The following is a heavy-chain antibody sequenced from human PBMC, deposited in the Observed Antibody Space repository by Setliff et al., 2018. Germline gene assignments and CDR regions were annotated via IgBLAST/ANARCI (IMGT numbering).Heavy chain of an antibody. D-gene: IGHD5-12*01. Sequence: PSETLSLTCTVSGGSISSGGYYWSWIRQHPGKGLEWIGYIYYSGCTYYNTSLKSRVTISVDTSKNQFSLKLSSVTAADTAVYYCARARYSGYVDYWGQGTLVTVSS. CDR1: GGSISSGGYY. V-gene: IGHV4-31*03. CDR2: IYYSGCT. J-gene: IGHJ4*02. CDR3: ARARYSGYVDY.